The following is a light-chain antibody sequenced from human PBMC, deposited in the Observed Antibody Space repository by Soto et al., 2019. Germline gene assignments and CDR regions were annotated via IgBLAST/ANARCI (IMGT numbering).Light chain of an antibody. Sequence: VQMTHSPSSLSASVGYRVTITFLASQGISSYLGWYQQKPGKAPNLLIYDASTLHSGVPSRFSGGGSGTDFTLTISSLQPEDFATYYCQQVNVYPSTFGGGTKVDIK. CDR2: DAS. J-gene: IGKJ4*01. CDR3: QQVNVYPST. V-gene: IGKV1-9*01. CDR1: QGISSY.